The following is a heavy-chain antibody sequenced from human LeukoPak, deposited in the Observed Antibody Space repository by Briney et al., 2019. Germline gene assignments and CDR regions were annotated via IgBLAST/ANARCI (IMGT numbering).Heavy chain of an antibody. Sequence: GGSLRLSCAASGFTFSNYAMSWVRQAPGKGLEWVSAISGSGGRTYYADSVKGRFTISRDNSKNTLYLQMNSLRAEDTAVYYCARDFPPYYDFWSGYGGFDPWGQGTLVTVSS. CDR1: GFTFSNYA. V-gene: IGHV3-23*01. CDR3: ARDFPPYYDFWSGYGGFDP. CDR2: ISGSGGRT. D-gene: IGHD3-3*01. J-gene: IGHJ5*02.